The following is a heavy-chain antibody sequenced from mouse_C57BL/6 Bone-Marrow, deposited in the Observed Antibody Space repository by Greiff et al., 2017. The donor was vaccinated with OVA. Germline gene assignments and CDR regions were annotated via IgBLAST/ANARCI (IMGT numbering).Heavy chain of an antibody. CDR3: ARDRTGADY. CDR1: GYAFSSSW. D-gene: IGHD4-1*01. J-gene: IGHJ2*01. Sequence: VQLQQSGPELVKPGASVKISCKASGYAFSSSWMNWVKQRPGKGLEWIGRIYPGDGDTNYNGKFKGKATLTADKSSSTAYMHLSSLTSEDSAVYFCARDRTGADYWGQGTTLTVSS. V-gene: IGHV1-82*01. CDR2: IYPGDGDT.